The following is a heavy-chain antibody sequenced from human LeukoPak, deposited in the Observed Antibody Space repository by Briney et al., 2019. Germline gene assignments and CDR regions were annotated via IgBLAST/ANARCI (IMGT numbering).Heavy chain of an antibody. V-gene: IGHV3-66*02. Sequence: GGSLRLSCAASGFTFSNSYMSWVRQAPGKGLEWVSIIYSGGSTYYADSVKGRFTISRDSSKNTLYLQMNSLRAEDTAVYYCAKGGGGYTFDYWGQGTLVTVSS. CDR1: GFTFSNSY. CDR2: IYSGGST. J-gene: IGHJ4*02. D-gene: IGHD2-15*01. CDR3: AKGGGGYTFDY.